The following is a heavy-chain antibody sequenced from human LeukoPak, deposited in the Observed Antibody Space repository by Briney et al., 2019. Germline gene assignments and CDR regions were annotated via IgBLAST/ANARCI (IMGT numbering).Heavy chain of an antibody. CDR2: INHSGST. J-gene: IGHJ4*02. CDR1: GGSISGYY. V-gene: IGHV4-34*01. D-gene: IGHD2-2*01. Sequence: PSETLSLTCTVSGGSISGYYWSWIRQPPGKGLEWIGEINHSGSTNYNPSLKSRVTISVDTSKNQFSLKLSSVTAADTAVYYCARGGSSTDGLDYWGQGTLVTVSS. CDR3: ARGGSSTDGLDY.